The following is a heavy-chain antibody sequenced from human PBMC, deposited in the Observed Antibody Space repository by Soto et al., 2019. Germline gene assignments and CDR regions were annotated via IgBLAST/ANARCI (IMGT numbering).Heavy chain of an antibody. CDR1: GGTFSSYI. D-gene: IGHD1-26*01. CDR2: IIPILGIA. Sequence: QVQLVQSGAEVKKPGSSVKVSCKASGGTFSSYIISWVRQAPGQGLEWMGRIIPILGIANYAQKFQGRVTITADKSTITAYLELSSLISEHTAVCDFSSFPQLVIVGAAYFYYWGQGHLVTVSS. J-gene: IGHJ4*02. V-gene: IGHV1-69*02. CDR3: SSFPQLVIVGAAYFYY.